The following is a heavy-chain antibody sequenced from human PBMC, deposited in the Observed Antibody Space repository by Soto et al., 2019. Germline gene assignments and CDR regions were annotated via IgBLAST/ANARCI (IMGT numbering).Heavy chain of an antibody. V-gene: IGHV4-59*08. D-gene: IGHD3-10*01. CDR3: ATRIRGVISGDFDY. CDR1: GGSISSYY. J-gene: IGHJ4*02. CDR2: IYYSGST. Sequence: PSETLSLTCTVSGGSISSYYWSWIRQPPGKGLEWIGYIYYSGSTNYNPSLKSRVTISVDTSKNQLSLRLTSVTAADTAIYYCATRIRGVISGDFDYWGQGIQVTVSS.